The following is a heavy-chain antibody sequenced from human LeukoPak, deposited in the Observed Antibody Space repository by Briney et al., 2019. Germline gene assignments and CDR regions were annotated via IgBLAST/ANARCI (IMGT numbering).Heavy chain of an antibody. V-gene: IGHV1-2*02. J-gene: IGHJ5*02. Sequence: GASVKVSCKASGYTFTGYYMHWVRQAPGQGLEWMGWINPNSGGTNYAQKFQGRVTMTRDTSISTAYMELSRLRSDDTAVYYCARDLWEPGHNWFDPWGQGTLVTVSS. CDR1: GYTFTGYY. D-gene: IGHD1-26*01. CDR3: ARDLWEPGHNWFDP. CDR2: INPNSGGT.